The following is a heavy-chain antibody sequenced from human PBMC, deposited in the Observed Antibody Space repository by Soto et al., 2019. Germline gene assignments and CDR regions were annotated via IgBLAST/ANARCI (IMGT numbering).Heavy chain of an antibody. CDR2: INHLGSI. J-gene: IGHJ6*03. V-gene: IGHV4-34*01. Sequence: SETLSLTCVVSGGSLSDYFWSWIRQPPGMALEWIGEINHLGSINYNPSLKSRVTMSVDTSKNQFSLTLNSVTAADTATYYCAIGGISHCASFYYMXVWDRGTTVTVSS. D-gene: IGHD2-21*01. CDR3: AIGGISHCASFYYMXV. CDR1: GGSLSDYF.